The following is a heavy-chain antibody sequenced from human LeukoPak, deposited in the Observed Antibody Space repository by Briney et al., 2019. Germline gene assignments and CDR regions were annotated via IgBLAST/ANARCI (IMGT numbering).Heavy chain of an antibody. CDR1: GGSFSGYC. D-gene: IGHD5-18*01. CDR2: INHSGST. J-gene: IGHJ4*02. CDR3: ARDTRGYVFDY. Sequence: SETLSLTCAVYGGSFSGYCWSWIRQPPGKGLEWIGEINHSGSTNYNPSLKSRVTISVDTSKDQFSLKLSSVTAADTAVYYCARDTRGYVFDYWGQGTLVTVSS. V-gene: IGHV4-34*01.